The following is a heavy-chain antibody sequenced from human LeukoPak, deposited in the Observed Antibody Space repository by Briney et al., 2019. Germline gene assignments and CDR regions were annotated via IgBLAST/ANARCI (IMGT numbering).Heavy chain of an antibody. J-gene: IGHJ4*02. Sequence: WGSLTLTCAASGFTFSSYSMNWVRQAPGKGLEWVSSISSSSYIYYPDSVKGRFTISRDNAKNSLYLQMNSLRAEDTAVYYCARPMGGDTIWGQGRVVTVSS. CDR2: ISSSSYI. D-gene: IGHD3-10*01. CDR3: ARPMGGDTI. V-gene: IGHV3-21*01. CDR1: GFTFSSYS.